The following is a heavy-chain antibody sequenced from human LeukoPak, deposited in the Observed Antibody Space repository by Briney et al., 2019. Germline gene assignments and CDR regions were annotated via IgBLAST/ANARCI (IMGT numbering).Heavy chain of an antibody. CDR1: GFTFSSKD. D-gene: IGHD6-25*01. J-gene: IGHJ4*02. Sequence: GGSLRLSCAASGFTFSSKDMTWVRQAPGKGLEWVSALSRSAAHIYYADSVKGRFTISRDNPKNPLYLQLTTLRAEDTAVYYCPTATPYSGTGSHYFDYWRQGALVTVSS. CDR2: LSRSAAHI. V-gene: IGHV3-23*01. CDR3: PTATPYSGTGSHYFDY.